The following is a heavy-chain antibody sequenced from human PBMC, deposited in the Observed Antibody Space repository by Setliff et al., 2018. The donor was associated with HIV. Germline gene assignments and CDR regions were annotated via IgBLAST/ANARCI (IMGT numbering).Heavy chain of an antibody. D-gene: IGHD2-2*03. J-gene: IGHJ6*02. CDR1: GFTFTDYW. Sequence: GESLKISCKASGFTFTDYWIGWVRQMPGKGLEWMGIIYPGDSDTRYSPSFQGQVTISADKSVSTAYLQWSSLKASDTAMYYCARHGYCSGTSCSEYYYYYGMDVWGQGTTVTVSS. CDR2: IYPGDSDT. CDR3: ARHGYCSGTSCSEYYYYYGMDV. V-gene: IGHV5-51*01.